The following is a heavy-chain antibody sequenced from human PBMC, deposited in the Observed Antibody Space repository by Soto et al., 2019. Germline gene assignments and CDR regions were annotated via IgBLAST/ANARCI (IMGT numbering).Heavy chain of an antibody. CDR3: AGVTPRNSNLYFYAS. Sequence: QVQLQESGPGLVKPSETLSLTCTVSGASISSYYWTWIRQPPGKGLEWIGYISYSGSTNYNPSLKSRVTISVDTSKNQFPLKLPSVTAADTALYFCAGVTPRNSNLYFYASWGKGTLVTVSS. CDR1: GASISSYY. CDR2: ISYSGST. J-gene: IGHJ5*02. D-gene: IGHD4-4*01. V-gene: IGHV4-59*01.